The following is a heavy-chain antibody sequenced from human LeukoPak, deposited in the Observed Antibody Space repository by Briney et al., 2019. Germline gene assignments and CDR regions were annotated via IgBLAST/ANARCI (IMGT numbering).Heavy chain of an antibody. Sequence: GGSLRLSCAASGFTFDKYPMHSVRQPPGKGLEWVALVTENGGTTFYAGSVKGRFTISRDNSKNSVYLQMNSLISEDTALYYCTQDYMGCYLAWGQGTLVTVSS. CDR2: VTENGGTT. J-gene: IGHJ5*02. CDR1: GFTFDKYP. CDR3: TQDYMGCYLA. V-gene: IGHV3-43*02. D-gene: IGHD1-26*01.